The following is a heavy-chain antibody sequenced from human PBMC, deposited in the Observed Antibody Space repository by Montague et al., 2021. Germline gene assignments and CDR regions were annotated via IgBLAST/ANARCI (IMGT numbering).Heavy chain of an antibody. CDR2: VSHGGRT. V-gene: IGHV4-38-2*02. CDR3: ARGTIDYGDYCFDY. Sequence: SETLSLTCTVSRSLINSDYYWGWIRQPPGKGLEWMGSVSHGGRTYYNPSLKSRVTISVDTSNNHFSLKLSSVTAADTAMYYCARGTIDYGDYCFDYWGQGTLVTVSS. D-gene: IGHD4-17*01. J-gene: IGHJ4*02. CDR1: RSLINSDYY.